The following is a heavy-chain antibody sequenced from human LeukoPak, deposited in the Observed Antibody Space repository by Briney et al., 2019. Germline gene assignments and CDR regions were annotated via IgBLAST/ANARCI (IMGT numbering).Heavy chain of an antibody. CDR2: IYYTGST. Sequence: SETLSLTCTVSGDSISSYYWSWIRQPPGKGLEWIWYIYYTGSTNYNPSLKSRVTISVDTSENQFSLKLNSVTAADTAVYFFARHATTYFFLDYWGQGTLVTVSS. CDR1: GDSISSYY. D-gene: IGHD4-17*01. V-gene: IGHV4-59*08. J-gene: IGHJ4*02. CDR3: ARHATTYFFLDY.